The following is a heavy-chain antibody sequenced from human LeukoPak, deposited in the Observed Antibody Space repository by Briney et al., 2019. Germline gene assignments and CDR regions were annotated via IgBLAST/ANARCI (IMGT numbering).Heavy chain of an antibody. Sequence: EASVKVSCKASGYTFTSYAMNWVRQAPGQGLEWMGWINTNTGNPTYAQGFTGRFVFSLDTSVSTAYLQISSLKAEDTAVYYCARDGGSDGDYGEYYFDYWGQGTLVTVSS. CDR1: GYTFTSYA. CDR3: ARDGGSDGDYGEYYFDY. V-gene: IGHV7-4-1*02. D-gene: IGHD4-17*01. CDR2: INTNTGNP. J-gene: IGHJ4*02.